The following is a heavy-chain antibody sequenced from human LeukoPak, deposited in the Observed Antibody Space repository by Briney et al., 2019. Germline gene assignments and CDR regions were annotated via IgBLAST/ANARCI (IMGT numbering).Heavy chain of an antibody. Sequence: PGGSLRLSCAASGYTFSDFSMNWVRQAPGKRLEWVSSISVRSNYRYYADSVRGRFTISRYDARHSLFLQMNSLRAEDTAVYFCVRLRRNSNRSAYYYY. V-gene: IGHV3-21*01. CDR1: GYTFSDFS. CDR2: ISVRSNYR. CDR3: VRLRRNSNRSAYYYY. J-gene: IGHJ6*01. D-gene: IGHD2/OR15-2a*01.